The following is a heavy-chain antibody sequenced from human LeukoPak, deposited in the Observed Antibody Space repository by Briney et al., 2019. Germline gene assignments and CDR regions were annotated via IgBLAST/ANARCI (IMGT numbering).Heavy chain of an antibody. CDR1: GFTFSSYA. CDR2: ISGSGGST. CDR3: AKDHPRITIFGVVIIGYFDY. J-gene: IGHJ4*02. D-gene: IGHD3-3*01. Sequence: GGSLRLSCAASGFTFSSYAMSWVRQAPGKGLEWVSAISGSGGSTYYADSAKGRFTISRDNSKNTLYLQMNSLRAEDTAVYYCAKDHPRITIFGVVIIGYFDYWGQGTLVTVSS. V-gene: IGHV3-23*01.